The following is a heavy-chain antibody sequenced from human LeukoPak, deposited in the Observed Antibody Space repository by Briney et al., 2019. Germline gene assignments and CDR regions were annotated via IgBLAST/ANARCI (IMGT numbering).Heavy chain of an antibody. CDR1: GYTFTSYY. CDR2: IIPILGTA. J-gene: IGHJ4*02. V-gene: IGHV1-69*13. CDR3: ARDFFNDYDRGT. Sequence: GASVKVSCKASGYTFTSYYMHWVRQAPGQGLEWMGGIIPILGTANYAQKFQGRVTITADESTSTAYMELSSLRSEDTAVYYCARDFFNDYDRGTWGQGTLVTVSS. D-gene: IGHD3-22*01.